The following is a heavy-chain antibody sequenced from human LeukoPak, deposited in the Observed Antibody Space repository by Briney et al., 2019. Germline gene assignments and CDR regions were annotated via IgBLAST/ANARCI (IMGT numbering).Heavy chain of an antibody. CDR2: ITISGHTK. CDR3: ARGDPHADL. Sequence: GGSLRLSCAASGFDLSTYKMSWVRQAPGKGLEWIADITISGHTKNYADSVKGRFTISRDNARASLYLQMNSLRVEDTGVYYCARGDPHADLWGQGTLVTVSS. J-gene: IGHJ5*02. V-gene: IGHV3-48*03. CDR1: GFDLSTYK.